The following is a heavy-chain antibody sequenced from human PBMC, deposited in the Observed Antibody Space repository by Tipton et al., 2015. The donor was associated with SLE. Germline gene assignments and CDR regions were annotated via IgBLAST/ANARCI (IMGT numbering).Heavy chain of an antibody. Sequence: TLSLTCTVSGDSISSYHWSWVRQPPGKGLEWIGYRYNTGRTDFNPSLRSRATTSIDTSKDQFSLKLSSVTAADTAVYFCARDEYYYDGTGYHLLGQFDYWGQGTLVTVSS. D-gene: IGHD3-22*01. CDR3: ARDEYYYDGTGYHLLGQFDY. CDR1: GDSISSYH. V-gene: IGHV4-59*01. J-gene: IGHJ4*02. CDR2: RYNTGRT.